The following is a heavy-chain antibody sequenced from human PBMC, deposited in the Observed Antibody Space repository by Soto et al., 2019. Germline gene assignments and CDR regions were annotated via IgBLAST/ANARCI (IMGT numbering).Heavy chain of an antibody. CDR1: GFTFSGSA. CDR3: TKLYQPVFNPSEKYYMDV. D-gene: IGHD2-2*01. J-gene: IGHJ6*03. V-gene: IGHV3-73*01. CDR2: IRSKANSYAT. Sequence: GGSLRLSCAASGFTFSGSAMHWVRQASGKGLEWVGRIRSKANSYATAYAASVKGRFTISRDDSKNTAYLQMNSLKTEDTAVYYCTKLYQPVFNPSEKYYMDVWGKGTTVTVSS.